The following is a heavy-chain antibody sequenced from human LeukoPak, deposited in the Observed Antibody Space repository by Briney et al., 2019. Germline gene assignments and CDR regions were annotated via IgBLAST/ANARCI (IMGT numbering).Heavy chain of an antibody. Sequence: GSLRLSCSASGFCIDEYGMTWVRQAPGKGLEWVAGINGNGDTTGCADSVKGRFTISRDNAKNSLYLQMNSLGAEDTAFYYCARGNRGRSYGGDYWGQGTLVTVSA. D-gene: IGHD1-26*01. J-gene: IGHJ4*02. CDR3: ARGNRGRSYGGDY. CDR1: GFCIDEYG. V-gene: IGHV3-20*04. CDR2: INGNGDTT.